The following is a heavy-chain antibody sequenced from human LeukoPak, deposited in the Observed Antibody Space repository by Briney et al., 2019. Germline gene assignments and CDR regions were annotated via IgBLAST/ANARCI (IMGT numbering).Heavy chain of an antibody. CDR1: GFTFSSYA. Sequence: PGGSLRLSCAASGFTFSSYAMSWVRQAPGKGLGWVSAISGSGGSTYYADSVKGRFTISRDNSKNTLYLQMNSLRAEDTAVYYCAKVLLMTHSPGDYWGQGTLVTVSS. V-gene: IGHV3-23*01. D-gene: IGHD3-16*01. CDR3: AKVLLMTHSPGDY. CDR2: ISGSGGST. J-gene: IGHJ4*02.